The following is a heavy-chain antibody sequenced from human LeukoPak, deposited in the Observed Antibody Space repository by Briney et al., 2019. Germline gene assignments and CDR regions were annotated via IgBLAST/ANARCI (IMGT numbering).Heavy chain of an antibody. V-gene: IGHV3-21*01. CDR3: ARDQEQLVPPFDY. J-gene: IGHJ4*02. CDR1: GFTFSSYS. Sequence: PGGSLRLSCAASGFTFSSYSMNWVRQAPGKGLEWVSSISSRSSYIYYADSVKGRFTISRDNAKNSLYLQMNSLRAEDTAVYYCARDQEQLVPPFDYWGQGTLVTVSS. CDR2: ISSRSSYI. D-gene: IGHD6-13*01.